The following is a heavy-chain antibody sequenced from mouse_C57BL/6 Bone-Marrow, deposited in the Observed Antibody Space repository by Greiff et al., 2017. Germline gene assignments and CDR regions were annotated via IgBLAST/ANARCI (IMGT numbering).Heavy chain of an antibody. CDR3: ASVHYYGSSYDAMDY. CDR1: GFTFTDYY. V-gene: IGHV7-3*01. D-gene: IGHD1-1*01. CDR2: IRNKANGYTT. J-gene: IGHJ4*01. Sequence: EVQLVESGGGLVQPGGSLSLSCAASGFTFTDYYMSWVSQPPGKALEWLGFIRNKANGYTTEYSASVKGRFTISRDNSQSILYLEVNALRTEDSATYYCASVHYYGSSYDAMDYWGQGTSVTVSS.